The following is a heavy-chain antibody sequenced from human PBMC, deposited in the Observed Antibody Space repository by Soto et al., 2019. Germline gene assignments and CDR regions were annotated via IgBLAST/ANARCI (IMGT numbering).Heavy chain of an antibody. CDR1: GFTFGDYA. V-gene: IGHV3-49*05. CDR2: IRSKAYGGTT. J-gene: IGHJ5*02. D-gene: IGHD4-17*01. Sequence: EVQLVESGGGLVKPGRSLRLSCTASGFTFGDYAMSWFRQAPGKGLEWVGFIRSKAYGGTTEYAASVKGRFTISRDDSKSIAYLQMNSLKTEDTAVYYCTSVNDYGDYNWFDPWGQGTLVTVSS. CDR3: TSVNDYGDYNWFDP.